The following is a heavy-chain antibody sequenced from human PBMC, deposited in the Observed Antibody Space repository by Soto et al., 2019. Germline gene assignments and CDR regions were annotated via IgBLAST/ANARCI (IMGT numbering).Heavy chain of an antibody. CDR1: GFTFSSYW. J-gene: IGHJ5*02. CDR3: ARARLYCSGGSCYSGEGLWFDP. Sequence: GGSLRLSCAASGFTFSSYWMSWVRQAPGKRLEWVANIKQDGSEKYYVDSVKGRFTISRDNAKNSLYLQMNSLRAEDTAVYYCARARLYCSGGSCYSGEGLWFDPWGQGTLVTVSS. D-gene: IGHD2-15*01. V-gene: IGHV3-7*01. CDR2: IKQDGSEK.